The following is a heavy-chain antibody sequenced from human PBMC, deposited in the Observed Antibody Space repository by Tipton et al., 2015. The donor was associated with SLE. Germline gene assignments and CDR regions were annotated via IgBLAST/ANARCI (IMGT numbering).Heavy chain of an antibody. D-gene: IGHD2-2*01. CDR3: ARGYIVVVPAAAANWFDP. Sequence: TLSLTCTVSGGSISSGSYYWSWIRQPAGKGLEWIGHIYISGSTNYNPSLKSRVTISVDTSKNQFSLMLSSVTAADTAVYYCARGYIVVVPAAAANWFDPWGQGTLVTVSS. CDR1: GGSISSGSYY. CDR2: IYISGST. J-gene: IGHJ5*02. V-gene: IGHV4-61*09.